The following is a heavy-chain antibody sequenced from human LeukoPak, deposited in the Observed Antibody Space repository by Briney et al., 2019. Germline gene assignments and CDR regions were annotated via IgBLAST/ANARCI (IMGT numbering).Heavy chain of an antibody. J-gene: IGHJ5*02. V-gene: IGHV4-34*01. CDR3: VTEPGYCTGGRCYGGWFDP. D-gene: IGHD2-15*01. Sequence: SETLSLTCAVYSGSFSGYYWSWIRQAPGKGLEWIGEINHSGDTNYNPSLKSRVTISVDTSKNQSSLKLSSVTAADTAVYYCVTEPGYCTGGRCYGGWFDPWGQGTLVTVSS. CDR1: SGSFSGYY. CDR2: INHSGDT.